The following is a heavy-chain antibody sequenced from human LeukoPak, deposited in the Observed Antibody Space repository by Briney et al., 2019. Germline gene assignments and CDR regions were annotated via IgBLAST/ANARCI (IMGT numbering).Heavy chain of an antibody. CDR3: VKARGAGSHKDWYFDY. D-gene: IGHD3/OR15-3a*01. Sequence: GGSLRLSCAASGFIFNNYGMSWVRQDPGKGLEWVSGLSGSGGSIWYADSVKGRFTISRDNPKNTLYLQMNSLRAEDTAIYYCVKARGAGSHKDWYFDYWGQGTLATVSS. CDR2: LSGSGGSI. V-gene: IGHV3-23*01. J-gene: IGHJ4*02. CDR1: GFIFNNYG.